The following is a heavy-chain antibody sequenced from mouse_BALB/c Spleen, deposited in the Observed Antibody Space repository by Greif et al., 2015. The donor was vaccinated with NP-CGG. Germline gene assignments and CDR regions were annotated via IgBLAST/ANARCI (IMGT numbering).Heavy chain of an antibody. CDR3: TSLGQEY. V-gene: IGHV1-14*01. J-gene: IGHJ2*01. Sequence: EVKLQESGPELVKPGASVKMSCKASGYTFTSYVMHWVKQKPGQGLEWIGYINPYNDGTKYNEKFKGKATLTSDKSSSTAYMELSSLTSEDSAVYYCTSLGQEYWGQGTPLTVSS. CDR1: GYTFTSYV. CDR2: INPYNDGT. D-gene: IGHD3-3*01.